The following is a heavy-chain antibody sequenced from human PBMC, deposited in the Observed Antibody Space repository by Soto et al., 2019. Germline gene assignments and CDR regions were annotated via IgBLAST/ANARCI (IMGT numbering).Heavy chain of an antibody. J-gene: IGHJ4*02. D-gene: IGHD1-1*01. Sequence: GGSLRLSCSASGFTFSNYAIHWVRQAPGKGLEYVAAITNSGGSTFYADSVKGRSTISRDNSKSTVFLQMSSLRPEDTAIYYCVRSGDNYNLLDYWGQGTPVTVSS. V-gene: IGHV3-64D*06. CDR2: ITNSGGST. CDR3: VRSGDNYNLLDY. CDR1: GFTFSNYA.